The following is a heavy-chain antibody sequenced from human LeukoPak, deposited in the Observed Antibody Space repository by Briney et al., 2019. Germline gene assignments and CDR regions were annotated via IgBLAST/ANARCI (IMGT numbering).Heavy chain of an antibody. V-gene: IGHV3-33*07. J-gene: IGHJ2*01. CDR3: TRGRGVTTNGYFDL. CDR2: IRFDGTEE. Sequence: GVSLRLSCAASGFTFSNYGMCWLRHAPGKGLEGVATIRFDGTEEYYADSVKGRFAISRDNSRNTLYFQMDSLRVDDTAVYYCTRGRGVTTNGYFDLWGRGTLVTVSS. CDR1: GFTFSNYG. D-gene: IGHD4-17*01.